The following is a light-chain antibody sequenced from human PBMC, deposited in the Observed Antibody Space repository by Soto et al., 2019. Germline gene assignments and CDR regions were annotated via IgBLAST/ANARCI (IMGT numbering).Light chain of an antibody. CDR1: SSDVGGYNS. Sequence: QSVLTQPASVSGSPGQSITISCTGTSSDVGGYNSVSWYHLHPGKAPKLMLYDVGDRPSGVSNRFSGSKSGNTASLTISGLQAEDEADYYCSSYTSSSSPFVFGPGTKVTVL. J-gene: IGLJ1*01. CDR2: DVG. CDR3: SSYTSSSSPFV. V-gene: IGLV2-14*01.